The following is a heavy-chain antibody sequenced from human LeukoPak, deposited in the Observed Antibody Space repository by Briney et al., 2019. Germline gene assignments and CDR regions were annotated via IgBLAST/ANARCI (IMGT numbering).Heavy chain of an antibody. D-gene: IGHD5-24*01. CDR2: INPNSGGA. CDR1: GYTFTGYY. CDR3: ARLLVEMATITAFDI. Sequence: ASVKVSCKASGYTFTGYYMHWVRQAPGQGLEWMGWINPNSGGANYAQKFQGRVAMTGDTSISTAYMELSRLRSDDTAVYYCARLLVEMATITAFDIWGQGTMVTVSS. V-gene: IGHV1-2*02. J-gene: IGHJ3*02.